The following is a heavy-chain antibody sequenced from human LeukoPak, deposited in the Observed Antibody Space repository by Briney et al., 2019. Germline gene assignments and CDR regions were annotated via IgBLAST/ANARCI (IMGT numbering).Heavy chain of an antibody. V-gene: IGHV5-51*01. CDR3: ARAHAMRSGPGWFDP. D-gene: IGHD3-3*01. Sequence: GESLKISCKGSGYSFPTYWIAWVRQMPGKGLEWMGIIYPGDFDTRYSPSFQGQVTISADKSISTAYLQWSSLKASDTAIYYCARAHAMRSGPGWFDPWGQGTLVTVSS. J-gene: IGHJ5*02. CDR1: GYSFPTYW. CDR2: IYPGDFDT.